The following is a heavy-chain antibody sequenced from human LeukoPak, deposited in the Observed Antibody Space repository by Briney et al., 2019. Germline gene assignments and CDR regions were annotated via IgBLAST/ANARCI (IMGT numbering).Heavy chain of an antibody. J-gene: IGHJ6*02. CDR1: GFTFSSYA. V-gene: IGHV3-23*01. CDR2: ISGNGGRT. Sequence: WGSLRLSCAASGFTFSSYALSWVRQPPGKGLEWVATISGNGGRTYYADSVNGGFTISRDNSKNTLYLQMDSLGAEDTAVYACVNDHRDNGNYYYYYGMDVWGQGTTVAVSS. D-gene: IGHD1-26*01. CDR3: VNDHRDNGNYYYYYGMDV.